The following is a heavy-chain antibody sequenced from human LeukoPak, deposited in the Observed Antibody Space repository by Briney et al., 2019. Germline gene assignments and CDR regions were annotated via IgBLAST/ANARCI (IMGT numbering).Heavy chain of an antibody. Sequence: PSETLSLTCTVSGGSISSYYGSWIRQPRGKGLEWIGYIFYSGSTSYNPSLKSRVTISVDTSKNQFSLKLSSVTAADTAVYYCARNMAGTFDYWGQGTLVTVSS. J-gene: IGHJ4*02. CDR2: IFYSGST. CDR1: GGSISSYY. D-gene: IGHD6-19*01. CDR3: ARNMAGTFDY. V-gene: IGHV4-59*08.